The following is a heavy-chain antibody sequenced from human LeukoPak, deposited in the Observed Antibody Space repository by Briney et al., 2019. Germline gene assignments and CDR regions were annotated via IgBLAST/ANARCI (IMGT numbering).Heavy chain of an antibody. CDR2: INADNGYT. V-gene: IGHV1-3*01. J-gene: IGHJ5*02. CDR1: GYNFTSFV. D-gene: IGHD2-2*01. CDR3: ARDGLVVVPVAMEYRNWFDP. Sequence: ASVKVSCKASGYNFTSFVMHWVRQAPGQRLEWMGWINADNGYTKYSQKFQGRLTITRDTSASTAYMELSSLRSEDTAVYYCARDGLVVVPVAMEYRNWFDPWGQGTLVTVSS.